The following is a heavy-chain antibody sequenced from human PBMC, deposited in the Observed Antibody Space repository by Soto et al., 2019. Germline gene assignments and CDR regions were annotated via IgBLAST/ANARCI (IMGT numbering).Heavy chain of an antibody. CDR3: VGGDKVVAADY. V-gene: IGHV4-34*01. J-gene: IGHJ4*02. Sequence: SETLSLTCAVYGGSFSDYYWSWIRQPPGKGLEWIGEINHSGKTNYSPSLKSRVTISVDTSKNQFSLKLSSVTAADTAVYYCVGGDKVVAADYWGQGTLVTVS. CDR1: GGSFSDYY. CDR2: INHSGKT. D-gene: IGHD2-15*01.